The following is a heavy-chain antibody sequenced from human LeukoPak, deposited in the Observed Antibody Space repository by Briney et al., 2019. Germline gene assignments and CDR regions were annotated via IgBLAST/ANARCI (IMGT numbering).Heavy chain of an antibody. CDR2: INPNDGGT. CDR3: VREKDGGTYDY. Sequence: ASVKVSCKASGYTFTSCYVHWMRQAPGQGLEWMGLINPNDGGTSYAQKFQCRVTMTRDMSTSTVYMELTSLTSEDTAVYYCVREKDGGTYDYWGQGTLVTAS. D-gene: IGHD3-16*01. CDR1: GYTFTSCY. V-gene: IGHV1-46*01. J-gene: IGHJ4*01.